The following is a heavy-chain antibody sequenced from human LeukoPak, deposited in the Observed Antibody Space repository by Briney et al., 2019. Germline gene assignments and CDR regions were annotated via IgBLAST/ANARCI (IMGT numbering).Heavy chain of an antibody. CDR3: AKMAQQLDHFDY. CDR1: GFTFDDYA. Sequence: SLSLSCAASGFTFDDYAMHWVRQAPGKGLEWVSGISWNSGSINYADSVKGRFTISRDNAKNSLYLQMNSLRGEDTALYYCAKMAQQLDHFDYWGQGTLVTVSS. J-gene: IGHJ4*02. CDR2: ISWNSGSI. V-gene: IGHV3-9*01. D-gene: IGHD2-2*02.